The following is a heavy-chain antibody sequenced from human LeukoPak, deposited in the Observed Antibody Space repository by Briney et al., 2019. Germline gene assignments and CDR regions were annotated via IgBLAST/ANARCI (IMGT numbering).Heavy chain of an antibody. D-gene: IGHD1-26*01. CDR1: GFNFRSFG. CDR3: ARDPLRRGTSYLDN. CDR2: VSFGRNDK. Sequence: PGGSLRLSCAASGFNFRSFGFHWVRQAPGKGLEWLAIVSFGRNDKYYADSVKGRFTISGDESKNTLYLQMNSLRSDDTAVYYCARDPLRRGTSYLDNWGQGTLVTVAS. V-gene: IGHV3-30*03. J-gene: IGHJ4*02.